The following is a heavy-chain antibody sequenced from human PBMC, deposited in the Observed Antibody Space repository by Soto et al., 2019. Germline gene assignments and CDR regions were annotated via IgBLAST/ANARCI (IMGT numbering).Heavy chain of an antibody. CDR3: AREDGAFDS. Sequence: ASVKVSCKASGYSFTSYWMHWVRRAPGQGLEWMGLVKASDDDTIYAQNFQGRVTMTRDTSTSTVYMELTSLSSEDTAVYYCAREDGAFDSWRQ. V-gene: IGHV1-46*01. D-gene: IGHD3-10*01. CDR1: GYSFTSYW. CDR2: VKASDDDT. J-gene: IGHJ4*01.